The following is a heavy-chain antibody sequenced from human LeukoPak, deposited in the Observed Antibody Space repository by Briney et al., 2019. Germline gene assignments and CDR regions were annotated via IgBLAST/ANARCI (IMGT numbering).Heavy chain of an antibody. CDR3: ARGSYVWGSYRPEATFDFDY. J-gene: IGHJ4*02. D-gene: IGHD3-16*02. V-gene: IGHV1-18*01. CDR2: ISAYNGNT. CDR1: RYTFTRYG. Sequence: SVKVSCKASRYTFTRYGISWVRQAPGHGLEWMGWISAYNGNTNYAQKLQGRVTMTTDTSTSTAYMELRSLRSDDTAVYYCARGSYVWGSYRPEATFDFDYWGQGTLVTVFS.